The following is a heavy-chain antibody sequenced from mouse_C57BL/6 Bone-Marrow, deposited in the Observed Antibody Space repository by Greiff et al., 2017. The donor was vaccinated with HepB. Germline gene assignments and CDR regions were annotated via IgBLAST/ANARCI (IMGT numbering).Heavy chain of an antibody. CDR1: GYSFTGYY. CDR2: INPSTGGT. CDR3: ARITCYFDY. V-gene: IGHV1-42*01. D-gene: IGHD1-1*01. Sequence: VQLQQSGPELVKPGASVKISCKASGYSFTGYYMNWVKQSPEKSLEWIGEINPSTGGTTYNQKFKAKATLTVDKSSSTAYMQLKSLTSEDSAVYYCARITCYFDYWGQGTTLTVSS. J-gene: IGHJ2*01.